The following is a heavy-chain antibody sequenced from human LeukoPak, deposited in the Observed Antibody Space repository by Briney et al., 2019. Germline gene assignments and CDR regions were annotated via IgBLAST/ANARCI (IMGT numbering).Heavy chain of an antibody. CDR1: GYTFTGYY. Sequence: EASVKVSFKASGYTFTGYYMHWVRQAPGQGLEWMGWINPNSGGTNYAQKFQGRVTMTRDTSISTAYMELSRLRSDDTAVYYCARDRDSSSWPNWFDPWGQGTLVTVSS. D-gene: IGHD6-13*01. CDR3: ARDRDSSSWPNWFDP. CDR2: INPNSGGT. J-gene: IGHJ5*02. V-gene: IGHV1-2*02.